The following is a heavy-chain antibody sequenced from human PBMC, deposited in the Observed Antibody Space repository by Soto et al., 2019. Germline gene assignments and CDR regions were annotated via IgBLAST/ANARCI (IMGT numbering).Heavy chain of an antibody. V-gene: IGHV3-23*01. J-gene: IGHJ4*02. D-gene: IGHD4-4*01. CDR3: AKDRYSNYVH. CDR1: GFTFNSYA. Sequence: GGSLRLSCAASGFTFNSYAMAWVRQAPGKGLEWVSAISGSGGSTYYAEPAKGRFTISRDNSKNTLYLQMNSLRAEDTAVYYCAKDRYSNYVHWGQGTLVTVSS. CDR2: ISGSGGST.